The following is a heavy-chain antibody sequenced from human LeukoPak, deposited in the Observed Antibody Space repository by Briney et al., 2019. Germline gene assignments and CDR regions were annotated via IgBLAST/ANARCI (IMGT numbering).Heavy chain of an antibody. D-gene: IGHD6-19*01. CDR2: IKQDGSEK. CDR1: GFTFGSYW. Sequence: PGGSLRLSCAASGFTFGSYWMTWVRQAPWKGLEWVANIKQDGSEKYYVDSVRGRFTISRDNAKNSLYLQMNGLRAEDTAVYYCARDGFQYSSGWYSGVGYFDYWGQGTLVTVSS. J-gene: IGHJ4*02. V-gene: IGHV3-7*01. CDR3: ARDGFQYSSGWYSGVGYFDY.